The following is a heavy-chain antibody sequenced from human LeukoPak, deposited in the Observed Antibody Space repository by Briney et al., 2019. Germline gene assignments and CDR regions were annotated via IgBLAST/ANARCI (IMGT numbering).Heavy chain of an antibody. J-gene: IGHJ3*02. Sequence: GGSLRLSCVASGFTFSGYWMAWVRQAPGKGLEWVANIKRDGSEKNYVDSVKGRFTISRDNAKSSLYLQMNSLRDEDTAVYYCAREAIWGQGTMVTVSS. V-gene: IGHV3-7*01. CDR2: IKRDGSEK. CDR1: GFTFSGYW. CDR3: AREAI.